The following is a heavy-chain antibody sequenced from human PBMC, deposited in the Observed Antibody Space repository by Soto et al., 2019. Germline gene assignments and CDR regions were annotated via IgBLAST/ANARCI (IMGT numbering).Heavy chain of an antibody. D-gene: IGHD3-10*01. CDR1: GFSLSTSGVG. Sequence: QITLKESGPTLVKPTQTLTLTCTFSGFSLSTSGVGVGWIRQPPGKALEWLALIYWNDDKRYSPSLKSRLTITKDTSKNQVVLTMTNMDPVDTATYYCARELITMVRGVIINWFDSWGQGTLVTVSS. V-gene: IGHV2-5*01. CDR2: IYWNDDK. CDR3: ARELITMVRGVIINWFDS. J-gene: IGHJ5*01.